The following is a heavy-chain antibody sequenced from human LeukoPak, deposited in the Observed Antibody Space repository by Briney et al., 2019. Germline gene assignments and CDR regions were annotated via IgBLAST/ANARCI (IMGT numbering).Heavy chain of an antibody. CDR3: AGRGTTGWYVAY. CDR1: GFTFSNYA. J-gene: IGHJ4*02. Sequence: PGGSLRLSCVTSGFTFSNYAMSWVRQAPGKGLEWVSAISGSGGSTFYADSVKGRLTISRDYSRNTLYLQMNSLRAEDTAVYFCAGRGTTGWYVAYWGQGTLVTVSS. D-gene: IGHD6-19*01. V-gene: IGHV3-23*01. CDR2: ISGSGGST.